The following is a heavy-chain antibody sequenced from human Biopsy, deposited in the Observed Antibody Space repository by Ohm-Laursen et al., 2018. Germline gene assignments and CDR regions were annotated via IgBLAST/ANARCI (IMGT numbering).Heavy chain of an antibody. CDR2: INHSGST. CDR1: GGSFSGYY. J-gene: IGHJ6*02. Sequence: GTLSLTWAVYGGSFSGYYWSWIRQTPGKGLQWIGEINHSGSTNYNPSLKSRVIISVDTSKNQFSLKLTSVTAADTAVYYCARAVDYYDPYYYYGMDVWGQGTTVTVSS. CDR3: ARAVDYYDPYYYYGMDV. D-gene: IGHD3-22*01. V-gene: IGHV4-34*01.